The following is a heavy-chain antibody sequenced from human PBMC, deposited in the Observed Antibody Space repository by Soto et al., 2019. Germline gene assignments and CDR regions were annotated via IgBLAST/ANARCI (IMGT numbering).Heavy chain of an antibody. D-gene: IGHD1-26*01. V-gene: IGHV4-31*03. CDR2: IYYRGST. CDR1: GGSISSGGYY. CDR3: AREGATGPFDY. J-gene: IGHJ4*02. Sequence: QVQLQESGPGLVKPSQTLSLTCTVSGGSISSGGYYWSWIRQHPGKGLEWIGYIYYRGSTYYNPSLKSRVTLSVDTSKNQFSLKLSSVTAAATAVYYCAREGATGPFDYWGQGTLVTVSS.